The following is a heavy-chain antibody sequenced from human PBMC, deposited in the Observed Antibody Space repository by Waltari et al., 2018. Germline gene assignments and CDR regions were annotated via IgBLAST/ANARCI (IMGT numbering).Heavy chain of an antibody. CDR2: VNPDSGAT. D-gene: IGHD3-3*01. V-gene: IGHV1-8*02. Sequence: QVQLVQSAPEALTPAASVQLPCQASGYTSINSELNWGRQAAGQGFEWMGWVNPDSGATAYAQKFQGRITMTWDTSISTAYMELSNLRSDDTAVLYCARGRDVFANFDYNWFDPWGQGTLVTVSS. J-gene: IGHJ5*02. CDR3: ARGRDVFANFDYNWFDP. CDR1: GYTSINSE.